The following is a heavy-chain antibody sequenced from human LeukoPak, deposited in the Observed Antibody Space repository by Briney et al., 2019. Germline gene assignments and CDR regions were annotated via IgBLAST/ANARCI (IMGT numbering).Heavy chain of an antibody. Sequence: SETLSLTCTVSGGSISSNYWSWIRQSAGKGLEWIGRIYISGSTNYNPSPKSRVTMSVEMSKNQFSLKMSSVTAADTAVYYCARDTPSVPRAFDIWGQGTMVTVSS. D-gene: IGHD2-2*01. J-gene: IGHJ3*02. CDR3: ARDTPSVPRAFDI. CDR1: GGSISSNY. CDR2: IYISGST. V-gene: IGHV4-4*07.